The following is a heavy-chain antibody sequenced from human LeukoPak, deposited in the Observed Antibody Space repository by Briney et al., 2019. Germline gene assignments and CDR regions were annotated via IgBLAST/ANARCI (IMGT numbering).Heavy chain of an antibody. CDR2: ISYDGSNK. Sequence: PGGSLRLSCAASGFTFSSYGMSWVRQAPGKGLEWVAVISYDGSNKYYADSVKGRFTISRDNSKNTLYLQMNSLRAEDTAVYYCAKSGYNRFDYWGQGTLVTVSS. V-gene: IGHV3-30*18. D-gene: IGHD5-24*01. CDR3: AKSGYNRFDY. J-gene: IGHJ4*02. CDR1: GFTFSSYG.